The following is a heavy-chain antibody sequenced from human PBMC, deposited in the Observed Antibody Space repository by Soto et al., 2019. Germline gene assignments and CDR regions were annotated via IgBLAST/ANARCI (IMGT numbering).Heavy chain of an antibody. CDR3: ARKRGEWTMVRGVTSSQPRSPYYYYYGMDV. CDR2: INHSGST. CDR1: GGSFSGYY. Sequence: SETLSLTCAVYGGSFSGYYWSWIRQPPGKGLEWIGEINHSGSTNYNPSLKSRVTISVDTSKNQFSLKLSSVTAADTAVYYCARKRGEWTMVRGVTSSQPRSPYYYYYGMDVWGQGTTVTVSS. D-gene: IGHD3-10*01. V-gene: IGHV4-34*01. J-gene: IGHJ6*02.